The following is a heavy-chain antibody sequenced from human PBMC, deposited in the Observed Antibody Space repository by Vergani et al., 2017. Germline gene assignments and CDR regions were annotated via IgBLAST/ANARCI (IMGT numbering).Heavy chain of an antibody. J-gene: IGHJ3*02. CDR2: VFHSGSA. D-gene: IGHD3-16*01. V-gene: IGHV4-38-2*02. CDR1: GYSISRGYY. CDR3: ARQFWVSQGVGAFET. Sequence: QVQLQESGPGLVKPSETLSLTCSVSGYSISRGYYWGWIRQLPGKRLEWIATVFHSGSAYYNPSLRRRVTISVETSKNQYSLRLTTLTAADTAVYYCARQFWVSQGVGAFETWGRGTEVSVSS.